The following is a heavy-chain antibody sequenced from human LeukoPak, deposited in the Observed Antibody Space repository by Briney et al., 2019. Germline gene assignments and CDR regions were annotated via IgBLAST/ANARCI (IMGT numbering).Heavy chain of an antibody. CDR3: AKDGDYSDRSGNYGRFTD. J-gene: IGHJ4*02. D-gene: IGHD3-22*01. CDR1: GFTFDDYA. CDR2: ISWNSVNI. V-gene: IGHV3-9*01. Sequence: GGSLRLSCVASGFTFDDYAMHWVRQAPGKGLEWVSSISWNSVNIGYADSVKGRFTISRDNGKNSPYLQMNSLRAEDRALYYCAKDGDYSDRSGNYGRFTDWGQGTLVTVSS.